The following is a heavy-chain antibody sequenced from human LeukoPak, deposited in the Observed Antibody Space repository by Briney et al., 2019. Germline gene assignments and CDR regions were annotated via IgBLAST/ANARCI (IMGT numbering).Heavy chain of an antibody. CDR2: IKQDGSEK. D-gene: IGHD6-13*01. CDR1: TLTLNNYW. J-gene: IGHJ4*02. V-gene: IGHV3-7*05. Sequence: GGSLRLSCTASTLTLNNYWMSWARQAPGKGLESVANIKQDGSEKYHVDSVTGRFTISRDNAKNSLYLQMNSLRAEATAVYYCASRAGYTGSWSAFDYWGQGTLVTVSS. CDR3: ASRAGYTGSWSAFDY.